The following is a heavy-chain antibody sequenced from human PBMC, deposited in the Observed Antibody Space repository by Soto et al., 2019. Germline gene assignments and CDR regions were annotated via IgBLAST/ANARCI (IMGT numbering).Heavy chain of an antibody. V-gene: IGHV3-53*01. CDR3: ARGDSSSWDAFEI. CDR2: IYSGGST. J-gene: IGHJ3*02. Sequence: EVQLVESGGGLIQPGGSLRLSCAASGFTVSSNYMSWVRQAPGKGLEWVSVIYSGGSTYYADSVKGRFTISSDNYKNTLYVQMNSLRAEDTAVYSCARGDSSSWDAFEIWGQGTMVTVSS. CDR1: GFTVSSNY. D-gene: IGHD6-13*01.